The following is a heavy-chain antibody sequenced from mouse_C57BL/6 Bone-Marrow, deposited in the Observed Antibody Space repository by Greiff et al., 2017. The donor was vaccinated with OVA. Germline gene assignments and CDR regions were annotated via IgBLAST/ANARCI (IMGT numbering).Heavy chain of an antibody. J-gene: IGHJ4*01. CDR1: GFTFSDYG. V-gene: IGHV5-17*01. CDR3: ASDGNYGDAMDY. Sequence: EVQVVESGGGLVKPGGSLKLSCAASGFTFSDYGMHWVRQAPEKGLEWVAYISSGSSTIYYADTVKGRFTLSSDNAKNTLFLQMTSLRSEDTAMYYCASDGNYGDAMDYWGQGTSVTVSS. D-gene: IGHD2-1*01. CDR2: ISSGSSTI.